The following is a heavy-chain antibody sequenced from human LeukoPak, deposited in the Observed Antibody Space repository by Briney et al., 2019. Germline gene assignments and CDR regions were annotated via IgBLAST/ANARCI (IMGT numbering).Heavy chain of an antibody. Sequence: GGSLRLSCAASGFTFSSYWKSWVRQAPGKGLEWVANIKQDGSEKYYVDSVKGRFTISRDNAKNSLYVQMNSLRAEDTAVYYCARSRCSSTSCFYDYWGQGTLVTVSS. V-gene: IGHV3-7*01. J-gene: IGHJ4*02. D-gene: IGHD2-2*01. CDR3: ARSRCSSTSCFYDY. CDR1: GFTFSSYW. CDR2: IKQDGSEK.